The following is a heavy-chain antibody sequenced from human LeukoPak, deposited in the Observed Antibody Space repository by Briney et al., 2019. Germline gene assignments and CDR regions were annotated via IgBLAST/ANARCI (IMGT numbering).Heavy chain of an antibody. Sequence: ASVKVSCKASGGIFSSYAISWVRQAPGQGLEWMGGIIPIFGTANYAQKLQGRVTITADESTSTAYMELSSLRSEDTAVYYCATCARNFYCYRFDYWGQGTLVTVSS. CDR3: ATCARNFYCYRFDY. D-gene: IGHD2-2*02. J-gene: IGHJ4*02. CDR1: GGIFSSYA. CDR2: IIPIFGTA. V-gene: IGHV1-69*13.